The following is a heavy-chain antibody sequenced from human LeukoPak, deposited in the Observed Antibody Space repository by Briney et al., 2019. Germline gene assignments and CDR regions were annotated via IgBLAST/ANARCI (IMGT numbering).Heavy chain of an antibody. CDR2: ISSSSSTI. D-gene: IGHD5-18*01. V-gene: IGHV3-48*03. J-gene: IGHJ4*02. CDR3: VRDGYRD. Sequence: GGSPRLSCAASGFTFSSYEMNWVRQAPGKGLEWVSYISSSSSTIYYADSVKGRFTTSRDNTKSSLHLQMNSLRVEDTAVYYCVRDGYRDWGPGTLVTVSS. CDR1: GFTFSSYE.